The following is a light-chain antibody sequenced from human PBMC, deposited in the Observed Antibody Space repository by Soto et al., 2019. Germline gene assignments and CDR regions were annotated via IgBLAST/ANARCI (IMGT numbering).Light chain of an antibody. CDR3: QQYNTFLGLT. J-gene: IGKJ4*01. Sequence: DIQLTQSPSTLSASVGDRVTITCRARQSFSTWLGWYQQKPGKTPKVLIFVTSTLESGVPPRFSGSGSGTEFTLTIGSLQPDDFATYYCQQYNTFLGLTFGGGTKVEIK. CDR1: QSFSTW. V-gene: IGKV1-5*01. CDR2: VTS.